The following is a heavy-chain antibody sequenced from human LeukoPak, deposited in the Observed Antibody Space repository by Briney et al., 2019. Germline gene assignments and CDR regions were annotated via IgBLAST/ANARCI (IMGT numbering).Heavy chain of an antibody. CDR3: ARLSAAVHLGAFDI. V-gene: IGHV4-59*08. CDR2: THHSGTT. Sequence: PSETLSLTCTVSGVSIGGYYWSWLRQPPGKGLEWLGYTHHSGTTNYNPSIGSRLTTSVDTSRKQVSLKLSSVTAADTAVYYCARLSAAVHLGAFDIWGQGTIVTVSS. D-gene: IGHD3-3*01. J-gene: IGHJ3*02. CDR1: GVSIGGYY.